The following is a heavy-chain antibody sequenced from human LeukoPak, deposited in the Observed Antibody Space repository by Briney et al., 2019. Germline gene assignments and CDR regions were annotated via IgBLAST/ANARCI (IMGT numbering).Heavy chain of an antibody. CDR2: INPSGGST. V-gene: IGHV1-46*01. J-gene: IGHJ4*02. CDR3: ARDHSPIGSGWHPFDY. Sequence: ASVKVSCKASGYTFTSYYMHWVRQAPGQGLEWMGIINPSGGSTSYAQKFQGRVTMTRDMSTSTVYMELSSLRSEDTAVYYCARDHSPIGSGWHPFDYWGQGTLVTVSS. D-gene: IGHD6-19*01. CDR1: GYTFTSYY.